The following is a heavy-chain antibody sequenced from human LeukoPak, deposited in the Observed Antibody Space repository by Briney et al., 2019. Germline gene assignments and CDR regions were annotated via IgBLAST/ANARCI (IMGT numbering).Heavy chain of an antibody. Sequence: GGSLRLSCETAGFTFSSYVMHWVRRTPGKGLVWVSRISHDGIISYADSVKGRFTISRDNAKNTLILQMSSLRVEDTAVYYCARDWVYKIDYWGRGTLVTVSS. CDR3: ARDWVYKIDY. V-gene: IGHV3-74*01. CDR2: ISHDGII. J-gene: IGHJ4*02. D-gene: IGHD5-24*01. CDR1: GFTFSSYV.